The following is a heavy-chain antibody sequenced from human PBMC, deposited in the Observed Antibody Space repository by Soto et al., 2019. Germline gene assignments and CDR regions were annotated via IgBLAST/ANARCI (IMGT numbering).Heavy chain of an antibody. CDR1: GYSIRNGYY. D-gene: IGHD2-21*02. CDR2: IYHSGST. J-gene: IGHJ5*02. V-gene: IGHV4-38-2*02. Sequence: SETLSLTCTVSGYSIRNGYYWGWIRQPPGKGLEWIGTIYHSGSTYYNPSLKSRVTISVDASENHFSLRLSSVTAADTAVYYCARVGPYCGGDCYSPPPWGQGTLVTVSS. CDR3: ARVGPYCGGDCYSPPP.